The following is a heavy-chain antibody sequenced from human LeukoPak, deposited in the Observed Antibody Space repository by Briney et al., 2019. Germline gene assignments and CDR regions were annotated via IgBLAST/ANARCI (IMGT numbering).Heavy chain of an antibody. CDR3: TSEGYENYYDSSGPEY. D-gene: IGHD3-22*01. CDR2: IKQDVSEK. V-gene: IGHV3-7*01. J-gene: IGHJ4*02. CDR1: GFTFSSYW. Sequence: AGSLSLSCAASGFTFSSYWMSWVRQAPGKGLEWVANIKQDVSEKYYVVSVKGPFTISRDNAKNSLYLQMNSLRAEDTAVYYCTSEGYENYYDSSGPEYWGQGTLVTVSS.